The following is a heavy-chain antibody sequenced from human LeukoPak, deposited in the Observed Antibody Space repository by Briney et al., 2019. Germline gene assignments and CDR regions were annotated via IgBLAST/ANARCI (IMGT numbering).Heavy chain of an antibody. CDR1: GYTFTSYD. V-gene: IGHV1-8*01. J-gene: IGHJ3*02. CDR3: ASASNDFGSGYFFSVAFDI. Sequence: VASVKVSCKASGYTFTSYDINWVRQATGQGLEWMGWMNPNSGNTGYAQKFQGRVTMTRNTSISTAYMELSSLRSEDTAVYYCASASNDFGSGYFFSVAFDIWGQGTMVTVSS. D-gene: IGHD3-3*01. CDR2: MNPNSGNT.